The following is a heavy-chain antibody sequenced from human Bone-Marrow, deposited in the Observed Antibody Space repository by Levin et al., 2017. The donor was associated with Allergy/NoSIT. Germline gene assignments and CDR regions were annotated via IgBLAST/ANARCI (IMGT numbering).Heavy chain of an antibody. CDR2: IWYDGRNK. CDR3: ARDPEQWLVQVRYCDF. V-gene: IGHV3-33*01. D-gene: IGHD6-19*01. CDR1: GFTFSLYG. J-gene: IGHJ4*02. Sequence: GGSLRLSCAASGFTFSLYGMNWVRQAPGKGLEWVADIWYDGRNKFYADSVKGRFTISRDNTKNTLSLQMNSLRVEDTAVYYCARDPEQWLVQVRYCDFWGQGAQVSVTS.